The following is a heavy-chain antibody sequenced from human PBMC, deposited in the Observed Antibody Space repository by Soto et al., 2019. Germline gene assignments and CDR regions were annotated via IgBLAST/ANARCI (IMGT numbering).Heavy chain of an antibody. Sequence: GASVKVSCKASGYTLTSYGISWVRHAPGQGLEWMGWISAYSGNTNYAQKLQGRVTMTTDASTSTAYMELRSLRSDDTAVYYCARGGARYCSTTSCSADAVDIWG. J-gene: IGHJ3*02. CDR3: ARGGARYCSTTSCSADAVDI. V-gene: IGHV1-18*04. CDR1: GYTLTSYG. D-gene: IGHD2-2*01. CDR2: ISAYSGNT.